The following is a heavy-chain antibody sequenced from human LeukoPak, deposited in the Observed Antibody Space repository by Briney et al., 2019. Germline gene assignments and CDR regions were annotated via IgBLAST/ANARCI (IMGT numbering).Heavy chain of an antibody. CDR3: ANGAGYCSSTSCYLQNY. CDR1: GFRFSNYA. J-gene: IGHJ4*02. CDR2: ISGSGGST. V-gene: IGHV3-23*01. D-gene: IGHD2-2*01. Sequence: GGSLRLSCAASGFRFSNYAMSWVRQAPGKGLEWVSAISGSGGSTYYADSVKGRFTISRDNSKNTLYLQMNSLRAEDTAVYYCANGAGYCSSTSCYLQNYWGQGTLVTVSS.